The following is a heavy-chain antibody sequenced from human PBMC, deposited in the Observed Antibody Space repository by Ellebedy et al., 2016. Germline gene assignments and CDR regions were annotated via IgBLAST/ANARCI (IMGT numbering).Heavy chain of an antibody. J-gene: IGHJ3*02. Sequence: GESLKISCAASGFTFSSYGMHWVRQAPGKGLEWVAVIWYDGSSKHYADSVKGRFTISRDNSKNTLYLQMNSLRAEDTAVYYCARDTWFGELLDDAFDIWGQGTMVTVSS. V-gene: IGHV3-33*01. CDR1: GFTFSSYG. D-gene: IGHD3-10*01. CDR3: ARDTWFGELLDDAFDI. CDR2: IWYDGSSK.